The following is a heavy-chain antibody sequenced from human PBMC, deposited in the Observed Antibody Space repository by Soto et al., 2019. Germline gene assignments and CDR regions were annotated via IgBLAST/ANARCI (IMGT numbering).Heavy chain of an antibody. V-gene: IGHV4-31*03. CDR2: IYYSGST. Sequence: PSETLSLTCTVSGGSISSGGYYWSWIRQHPGKGLEWIGYIYYSGSTYYNPSLKSRVTISVDTSKNQFSLKLGSVTAADPAVYNCPRPPPADVFWSLESHYYYSDGMGVWGQGTRDTVSS. CDR3: PRPPPADVFWSLESHYYYSDGMGV. CDR1: GGSISSGGYY. J-gene: IGHJ6*02. D-gene: IGHD3-3*01.